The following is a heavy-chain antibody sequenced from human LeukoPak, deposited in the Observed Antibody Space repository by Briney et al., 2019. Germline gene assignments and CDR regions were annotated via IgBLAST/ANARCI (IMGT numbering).Heavy chain of an antibody. D-gene: IGHD6-19*01. CDR1: GFTFTNYD. Sequence: ASVKVSCKASGFTFTNYDINWVRQATGQGLEWMGWMNPNSGNTGYTQKFQGRVATTRDNSITTAYMELSSLRSEDTAVYYCVKESGAVFGPDYFDSWGQGTLVTVSS. V-gene: IGHV1-8*01. CDR2: MNPNSGNT. CDR3: VKESGAVFGPDYFDS. J-gene: IGHJ4*02.